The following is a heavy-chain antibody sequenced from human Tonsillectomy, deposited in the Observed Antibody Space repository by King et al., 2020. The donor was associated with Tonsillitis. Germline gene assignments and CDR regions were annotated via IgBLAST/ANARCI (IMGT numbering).Heavy chain of an antibody. D-gene: IGHD2-21*02. CDR2: IYPGDSDT. V-gene: IGHV5-51*01. J-gene: IGHJ6*02. Sequence: VQLVESGAEVKKPGESLKISCKGSGYSFTSYWIGRVRQMPGKGLEWMGIIYPGDSDTRYSPSFQGQVTIAADKSISTHYLRWGSLKASETAMYYCARWVVTAIPVGGPIALSDYYYGMDVWGQGTTVTVSS. CDR1: GYSFTSYW. CDR3: ARWVVTAIPVGGPIALSDYYYGMDV.